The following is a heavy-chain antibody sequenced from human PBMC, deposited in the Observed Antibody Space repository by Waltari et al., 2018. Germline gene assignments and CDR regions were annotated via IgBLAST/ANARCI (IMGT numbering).Heavy chain of an antibody. J-gene: IGHJ5*02. CDR3: ARPGVKRWLQFGRSPTGDNWFDP. CDR1: GGSFGGYY. Sequence: QVQLQQWGAGLLKPSETLSLTCAVYGGSFGGYYWSWIRQPPGKGLEWIGEINHSGSTNYNPSLKRRVTRSVDTSKNQFSRKRSSVTAADTAVEYCARPGVKRWLQFGRSPTGDNWFDPWGQGTLVTVSS. V-gene: IGHV4-34*01. D-gene: IGHD5-12*01. CDR2: INHSGST.